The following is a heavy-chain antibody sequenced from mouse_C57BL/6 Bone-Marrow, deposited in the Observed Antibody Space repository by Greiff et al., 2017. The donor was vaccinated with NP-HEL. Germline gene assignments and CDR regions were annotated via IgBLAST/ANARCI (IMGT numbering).Heavy chain of an antibody. CDR1: GFTFSDYY. CDR3: ARGCRLPLAY. CDR2: ISNGGGST. Sequence: EVQLVESGGGLVQPGGSLKLSCAASGFTFSDYYMYWVRQTPEKRLEWVAYISNGGGSTYYPDNVKGRFTLSRDNAKNTLYLQMGRLKSEDTAMYYCARGCRLPLAYWGQGTRVTVSA. D-gene: IGHD5-5*01. V-gene: IGHV5-12*01. J-gene: IGHJ3*01.